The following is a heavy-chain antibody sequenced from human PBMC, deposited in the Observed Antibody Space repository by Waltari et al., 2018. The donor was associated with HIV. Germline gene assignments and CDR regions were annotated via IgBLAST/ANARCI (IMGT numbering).Heavy chain of an antibody. J-gene: IGHJ4*02. CDR3: AREVRLQGTYYFDS. CDR2: ISSSGDFI. V-gene: IGHV3-48*04. D-gene: IGHD2-21*01. CDR1: GFIFDTFS. Sequence: VQLVESGGRLIQSGGSLRLSCVGSGFIFDTFSMNWVRQAPGKSVEVSSEISSSGDFIYYGDSGKGSCEISRDNVKKTLFLQMNSLTVDDTAIYYCAREVRLQGTYYFDSWGQGSLVTVSS.